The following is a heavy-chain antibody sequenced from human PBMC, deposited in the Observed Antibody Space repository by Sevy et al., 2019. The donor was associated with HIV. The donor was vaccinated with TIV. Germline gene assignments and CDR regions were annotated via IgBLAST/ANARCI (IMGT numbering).Heavy chain of an antibody. CDR2: ISSSSSYK. CDR1: GFTFSIYT. CDR3: ARSRSNYGDYYFDY. J-gene: IGHJ4*02. V-gene: IGHV3-21*01. Sequence: GGSLRLSCAASGFTFSIYTMTWVRQAPGKGLEWVSSISSSSSYKYYADSIRGRFTISRDNAKNSLYLQMNSLRAEDTAVYFCARSRSNYGDYYFDYWGQGILVTVSS. D-gene: IGHD4-17*01.